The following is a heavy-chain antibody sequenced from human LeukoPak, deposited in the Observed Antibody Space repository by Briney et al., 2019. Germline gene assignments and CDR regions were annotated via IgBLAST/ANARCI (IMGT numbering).Heavy chain of an antibody. Sequence: KASETLSLTCTVSGGSISSYYWSWIRQPAGKGLEWIGRIYTSGSTNYNPSLKSRVTMSVDTSKNQFSLKLSSVTAADTAVYYCARNYCSSTSCYDAFDIWGQGTMVTVSS. CDR2: IYTSGST. V-gene: IGHV4-4*07. D-gene: IGHD2-2*01. CDR1: GGSISSYY. J-gene: IGHJ3*02. CDR3: ARNYCSSTSCYDAFDI.